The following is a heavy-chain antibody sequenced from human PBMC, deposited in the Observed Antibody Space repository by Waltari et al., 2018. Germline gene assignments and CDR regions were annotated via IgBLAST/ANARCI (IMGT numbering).Heavy chain of an antibody. CDR1: GGSISSHY. CDR2: IYYSGST. D-gene: IGHD3-16*01. V-gene: IGHV4-59*11. J-gene: IGHJ3*02. Sequence: QVQLQESGPGLVKPSETLSLTCTVSGGSISSHYRSWIRQPPGKGLEWIGYIYYSGSTNYNPSLKSRVTISVDTSKNQFSLKLSSVTAADTAVYYCARQGGMEAFDIWGQGTMVTVSS. CDR3: ARQGGMEAFDI.